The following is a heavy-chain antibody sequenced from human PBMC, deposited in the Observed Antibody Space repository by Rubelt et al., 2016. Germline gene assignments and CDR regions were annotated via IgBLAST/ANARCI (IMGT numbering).Heavy chain of an antibody. CDR3: ARETQPTVTTRGEVDY. CDR2: IYTSGGT. CDR1: GGSISSYY. Sequence: QVQLQESGPGLVKPSETLSLTCTVSGGSISSYYWSWIRQPAGKGLEWIGRIYTSGGTNYNPSLKSRVTMSVDTSKNQFSLKLGAVTAADTAVYYCARETQPTVTTRGEVDYWGQGTLVTVAS. J-gene: IGHJ4*02. V-gene: IGHV4-4*07. D-gene: IGHD4-17*01.